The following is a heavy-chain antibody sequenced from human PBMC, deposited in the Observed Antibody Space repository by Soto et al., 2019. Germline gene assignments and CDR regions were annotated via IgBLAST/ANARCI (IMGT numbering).Heavy chain of an antibody. CDR2: IYPGDSDT. J-gene: IGHJ4*02. V-gene: IGHV5-51*01. D-gene: IGHD3-22*01. CDR1: GYSFTSYW. CDR3: ARHRLGLYYDSSGYLDY. Sequence: PGESLKISCKGSGYSFTSYWIGWVRQMPGKGLEWMGIIYPGDSDTRYSPSFQGQVTISADKSISTAYLQWSSLKASDTAMYYCARHRLGLYYDSSGYLDYRGQGTLVTVSS.